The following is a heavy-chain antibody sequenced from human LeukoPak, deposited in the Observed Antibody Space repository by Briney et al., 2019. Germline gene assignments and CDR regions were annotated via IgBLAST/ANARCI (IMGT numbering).Heavy chain of an antibody. CDR2: IYPGDSNT. D-gene: IGHD3-10*01. Sequence: GESLKISCKGSGYTFTSYWIGWVRQMPGKGLEWMGIIYPGDSNTKYSPSFQGQVTISADKSVSTAYLQWSSLKAPDTAMYYCARVSPGQMVRGFSLEYWGQGTLVTVSS. CDR3: ARVSPGQMVRGFSLEY. V-gene: IGHV5-51*01. CDR1: GYTFTSYW. J-gene: IGHJ4*02.